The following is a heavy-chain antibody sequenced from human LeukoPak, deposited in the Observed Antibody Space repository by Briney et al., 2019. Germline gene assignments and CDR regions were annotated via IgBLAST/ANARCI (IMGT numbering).Heavy chain of an antibody. CDR2: ISGSGGST. D-gene: IGHD3-22*01. J-gene: IGHJ4*02. CDR1: GFTFSSYA. Sequence: PGGSLRLSCAASGFTFSSYAMSWVRQAPGKGLEWVSAISGSGGSTYYADSVKGRFTISRDNSKNTLYVQVNSLGTEDTAAYYCAKGSYYDSSGPFYFDYWGREPWSPSPQ. V-gene: IGHV3-23*01. CDR3: AKGSYYDSSGPFYFDY.